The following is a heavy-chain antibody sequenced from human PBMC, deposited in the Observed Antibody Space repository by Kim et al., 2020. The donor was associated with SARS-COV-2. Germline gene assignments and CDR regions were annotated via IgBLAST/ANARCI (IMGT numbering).Heavy chain of an antibody. J-gene: IGHJ4*02. Sequence: SETLSLTCSVSGGTISGYYWPWFRQPPGKGLQWIGHFDDSGTTNYNPSLQSRVAISLDSSRNQFSLTLTSVTAADTAVYYCTRGYGVEYWCPGTLVTV. V-gene: IGHV4-59*01. CDR1: GGTISGYY. CDR2: FDDSGTT. CDR3: TRGYGVEY. D-gene: IGHD2-15*01.